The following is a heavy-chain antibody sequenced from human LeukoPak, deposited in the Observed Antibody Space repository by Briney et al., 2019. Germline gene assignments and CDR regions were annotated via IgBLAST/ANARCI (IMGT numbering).Heavy chain of an antibody. D-gene: IGHD2-15*01. CDR1: GYTFTSYG. V-gene: IGHV1-18*01. Sequence: GASVKVSCKASGYTFTSYGISWVRQAPGQGLEWMGRISAYNGNTNYAQKLQGRVTMATDTSTSTAYMELRSLRSDDTAVYYCARDDVVVVAARAFDIWGQGTMVTVSS. CDR2: ISAYNGNT. J-gene: IGHJ3*02. CDR3: ARDDVVVVAARAFDI.